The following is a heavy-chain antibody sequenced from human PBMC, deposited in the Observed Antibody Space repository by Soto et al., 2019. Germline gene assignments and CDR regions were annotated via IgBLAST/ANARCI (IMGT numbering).Heavy chain of an antibody. Sequence: PGGSLRLSCAASGFTFSSYEMNWVRQAPGKGLEWVSYISSSGSTIYHADAVKGRFTISRDNAKNSLYLQMNSLRAEDTAVYYCASIVRFLEWTIDDAFDIWGQGTMVTVSS. J-gene: IGHJ3*02. D-gene: IGHD3-3*01. CDR1: GFTFSSYE. CDR3: ASIVRFLEWTIDDAFDI. CDR2: ISSSGSTI. V-gene: IGHV3-48*03.